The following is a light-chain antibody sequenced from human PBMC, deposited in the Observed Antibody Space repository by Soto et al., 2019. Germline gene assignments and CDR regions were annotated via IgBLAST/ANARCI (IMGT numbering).Light chain of an antibody. J-gene: IGKJ1*01. Sequence: EIVLTQSPGTLSLSPGERATLSCRASQSVSSNYLAWYRQKPGQAPRLLIYGASSRATGIPDRFSGSGSETDFNLTISGLEPEDFAVYYWQQYGSSLPATFGQGTKVEIK. V-gene: IGKV3-20*01. CDR3: QQYGSSLPAT. CDR2: GAS. CDR1: QSVSSNY.